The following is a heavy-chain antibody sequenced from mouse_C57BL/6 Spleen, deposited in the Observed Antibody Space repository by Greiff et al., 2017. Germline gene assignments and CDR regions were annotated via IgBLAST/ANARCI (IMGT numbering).Heavy chain of an antibody. CDR2: INPNNGGT. J-gene: IGHJ4*01. Sequence: VQLQQSGPELVKPGASVKMSCKASGYTFTDYNMHWVKQSHGKSLEWIGYINPNNGGTSYNQKFKGKATLTVNTSSSTAYMELHSLTSEDSAVYYGARGKYGNYVNAMDYWGQGTSVTVSS. D-gene: IGHD2-1*01. CDR1: GYTFTDYN. V-gene: IGHV1-22*01. CDR3: ARGKYGNYVNAMDY.